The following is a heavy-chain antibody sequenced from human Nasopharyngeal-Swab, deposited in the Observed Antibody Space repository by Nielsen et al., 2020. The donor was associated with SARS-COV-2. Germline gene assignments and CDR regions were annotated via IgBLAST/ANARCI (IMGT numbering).Heavy chain of an antibody. Sequence: GGSLRLSCAASGFTFRSSDMTWVRQAPGKGLEWVSTISGSGGNTNYADSVKGRFTISRDNSENTLYLQMNSLRTEDTAVYYCARERDSFDQWGQGTLVTVSS. CDR3: ARERDSFDQ. V-gene: IGHV3-23*01. D-gene: IGHD3/OR15-3a*01. J-gene: IGHJ4*02. CDR1: GFTFRSSD. CDR2: ISGSGGNT.